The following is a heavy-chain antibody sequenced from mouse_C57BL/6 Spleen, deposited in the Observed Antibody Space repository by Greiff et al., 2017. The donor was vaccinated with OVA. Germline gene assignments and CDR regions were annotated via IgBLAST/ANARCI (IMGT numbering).Heavy chain of an antibody. CDR2: INPSSSYT. CDR1: GYTFTSYT. D-gene: IGHD1-1*01. V-gene: IGHV1-4*01. Sequence: QVQLQQSGAELARPGASVKMSCKASGYTFTSYTMHWVKQRPGQGLEWIGYINPSSSYTKYNQKFKDKATLTADNSSSTAYMQLSSLTSEDSAVYYCARDDGSSLYYAMDYWGQGTSVTVSS. J-gene: IGHJ4*01. CDR3: ARDDGSSLYYAMDY.